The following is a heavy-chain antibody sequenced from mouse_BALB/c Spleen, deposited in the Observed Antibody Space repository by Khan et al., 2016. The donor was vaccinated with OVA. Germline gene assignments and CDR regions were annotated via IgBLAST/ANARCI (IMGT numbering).Heavy chain of an antibody. V-gene: IGHV1-7*01. CDR2: INPTSGYT. CDR3: TRDRIDY. J-gene: IGHJ2*01. Sequence: QLQQSGAERAKPGASVKMSCKASGYTFTTYWMHWVKQRPGQGLEWIGYINPTSGYTDYNEKFKDRATLSADKSYSTAYMQLSSLTSEDAAVYFCTRDRIDYWGQGTTLTVSS. CDR1: GYTFTTYW.